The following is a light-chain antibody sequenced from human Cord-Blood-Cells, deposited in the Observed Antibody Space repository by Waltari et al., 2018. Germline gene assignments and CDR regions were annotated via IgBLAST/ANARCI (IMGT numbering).Light chain of an antibody. CDR1: SSSVGSYNL. CDR2: EGS. Sequence: QSALTQPASVSGSPGQSTTISCTGTSSSVGSYNLVSWYQQHPGKAPKLMIYEGSKRPSGFSNRFSGSKSGNTASLTISGLQAEDEADYYCCSYAGSSTWVFGGGTKLTVL. V-gene: IGLV2-23*01. J-gene: IGLJ3*02. CDR3: CSYAGSSTWV.